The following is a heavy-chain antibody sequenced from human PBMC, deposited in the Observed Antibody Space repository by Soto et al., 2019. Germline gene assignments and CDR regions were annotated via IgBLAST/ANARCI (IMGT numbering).Heavy chain of an antibody. CDR2: IYTSGST. J-gene: IGHJ4*02. CDR3: ARDRGMAAAGTNYFDY. CDR1: GGSISSYY. D-gene: IGHD6-13*01. V-gene: IGHV4-4*07. Sequence: QVQLQESGPGLVKPSETLSLTCTVSGGSISSYYWSWIRQPAGKGLEWIGRIYTSGSTNYNPSLNSRVTMSVDTSKNQFSLKLSSVTAADTAVYYCARDRGMAAAGTNYFDYWGQGTLVTVSS.